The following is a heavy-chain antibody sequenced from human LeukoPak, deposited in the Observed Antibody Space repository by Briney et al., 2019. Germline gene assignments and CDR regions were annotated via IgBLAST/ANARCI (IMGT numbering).Heavy chain of an antibody. D-gene: IGHD4-23*01. CDR3: ARGCGGRILGYYYYYYMDV. Sequence: ASVKVSCKASGYTFTSYDINWVRQATGQGLEWMGWMNPNSGNTGYAQKFQGRVTTTRNTSISTAYMELSSLRSEDTAVYYCARGCGGRILGYYYYYYMDVWGEGTTVTVSS. V-gene: IGHV1-8*03. CDR2: MNPNSGNT. J-gene: IGHJ6*03. CDR1: GYTFTSYD.